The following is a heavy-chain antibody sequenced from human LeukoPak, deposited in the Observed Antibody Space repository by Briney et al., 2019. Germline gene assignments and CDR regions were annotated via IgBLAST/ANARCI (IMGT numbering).Heavy chain of an antibody. Sequence: PGGSLRLSCAASGFPFTVYPTHWVRQAPGKGLEWVSVSSSDETYKFYADSVRGRFTISRDNSKNTLYLQMNSLRAEDTAVYYCARERRGVAFDIWGQGTMVTVSS. D-gene: IGHD3-10*01. J-gene: IGHJ3*02. CDR2: SSSDETYK. CDR1: GFPFTVYP. V-gene: IGHV3-30-3*01. CDR3: ARERRGVAFDI.